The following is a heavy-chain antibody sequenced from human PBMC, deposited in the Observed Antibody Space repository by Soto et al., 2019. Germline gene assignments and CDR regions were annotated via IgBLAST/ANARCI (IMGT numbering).Heavy chain of an antibody. V-gene: IGHV4-30-4*01. D-gene: IGHD5-18*01. Sequence: SETMSLTCTVSGGSISSGGYYWSRISKPPGKGLEWIGYIYYSGSTYYNPSLKSRVTISVDTSKNQFSLKLSSVTAADTAVYYCARAQPGGYSYGPQFDYWGQGTLVTVSS. CDR2: IYYSGST. CDR3: ARAQPGGYSYGPQFDY. CDR1: GGSISSGGYY. J-gene: IGHJ4*02.